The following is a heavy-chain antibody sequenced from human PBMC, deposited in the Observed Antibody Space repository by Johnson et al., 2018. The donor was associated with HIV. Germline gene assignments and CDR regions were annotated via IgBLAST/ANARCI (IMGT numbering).Heavy chain of an antibody. CDR1: GFTFSSYG. Sequence: QVQLVESGGGVVQPGRSLRLSCVASGFTFSSYGMHWVRQAPGKGLEWVAIVSYDGSSTTYADSVKGRFTISRDNAKNTLYLQMKTLRAEDTAIYYCAREKEMTRLGAFDVWGQGTVVTVSS. V-gene: IGHV3-30*03. CDR3: AREKEMTRLGAFDV. D-gene: IGHD3-16*01. J-gene: IGHJ3*01. CDR2: VSYDGSST.